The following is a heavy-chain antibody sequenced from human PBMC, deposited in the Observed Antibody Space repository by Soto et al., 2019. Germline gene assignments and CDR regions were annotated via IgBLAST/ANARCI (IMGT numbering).Heavy chain of an antibody. Sequence: QVQLVESGGGVVQPGRSLRLSCAASGFTFTSYAMHWVRQAPGKGLEWVAVISYDGSNTYYADSVKGRFTISRDNSKNTLYLQKNGLRAEDRAVYYCARRGYSDRSGYYPDWGQGTLVTVSS. CDR2: ISYDGSNT. CDR1: GFTFTSYA. J-gene: IGHJ1*01. V-gene: IGHV3-30-3*01. D-gene: IGHD3-22*01. CDR3: ARRGYSDRSGYYPD.